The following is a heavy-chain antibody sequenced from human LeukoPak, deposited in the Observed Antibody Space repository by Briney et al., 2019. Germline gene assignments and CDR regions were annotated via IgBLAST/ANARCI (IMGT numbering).Heavy chain of an antibody. CDR3: AREMIAVASDFFDY. Sequence: PSETLSLTCSVSGGSISSSAYYWGWIRQPPGQGLEWIGSIYYSGNTYYNPSLKSPVTISIDTSKNQFSLKLSSVTAADTAVYYCAREMIAVASDFFDYWGQGTLVTVSS. D-gene: IGHD6-19*01. V-gene: IGHV4-39*07. CDR1: GGSISSSAYY. J-gene: IGHJ4*02. CDR2: IYYSGNT.